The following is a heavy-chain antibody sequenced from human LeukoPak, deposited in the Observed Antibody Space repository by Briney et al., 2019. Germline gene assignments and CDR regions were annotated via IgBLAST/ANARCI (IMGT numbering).Heavy chain of an antibody. Sequence: PSETLSLTCTVSGGSISSSSYYWGWIRQPPGKGLEWIGSIYYSGSTYYNPSLKSRVTISVDTSKNQFSLKLSSVTAADTAVYYCARGIVGARPFDYWGQGTLVTVSS. CDR2: IYYSGST. CDR1: GGSISSSSYY. D-gene: IGHD1-26*01. J-gene: IGHJ4*02. V-gene: IGHV4-39*07. CDR3: ARGIVGARPFDY.